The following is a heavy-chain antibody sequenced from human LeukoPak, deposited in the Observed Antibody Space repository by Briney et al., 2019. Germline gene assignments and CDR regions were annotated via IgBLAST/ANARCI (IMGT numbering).Heavy chain of an antibody. Sequence: SETLSLTCAVYGGSFSGYYWSWIRQPPGKGLEWIGEINHSGSTNCNPSLKSRVTISVDTSKNQFSLKLSSVTAADTAVYYCARGPVSFYYYYYGMDVWGQGTTVTVSS. J-gene: IGHJ6*02. CDR2: INHSGST. D-gene: IGHD1-14*01. CDR1: GGSFSGYY. V-gene: IGHV4-34*01. CDR3: ARGPVSFYYYYYGMDV.